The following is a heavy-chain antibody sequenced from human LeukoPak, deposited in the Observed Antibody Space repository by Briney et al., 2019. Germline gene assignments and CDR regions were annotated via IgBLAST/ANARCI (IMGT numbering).Heavy chain of an antibody. Sequence: SETLSLTCTASGGSISSYYWSWIRQPAGKGLEWIGRTYTSGSTNYNPSLKGRVTMSVDTSKNQFSLKLSPVTAADTAVYYCARDLQAYYDFWSGPTPYYYMDVWGKGTTVTVSS. CDR3: ARDLQAYYDFWSGPTPYYYMDV. J-gene: IGHJ6*03. V-gene: IGHV4-4*07. CDR1: GGSISSYY. CDR2: TYTSGST. D-gene: IGHD3-3*01.